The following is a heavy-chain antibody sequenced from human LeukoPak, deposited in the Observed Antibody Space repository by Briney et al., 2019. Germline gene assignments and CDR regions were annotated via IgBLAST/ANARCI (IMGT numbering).Heavy chain of an antibody. J-gene: IGHJ4*02. CDR2: ISYDRSNK. CDR1: GFIFSSYA. V-gene: IGHV3-30*09. CDR3: ASGYCSSTSCFPDY. D-gene: IGHD2-2*03. Sequence: GRSLRLSCAASGFIFSSYAMHWVRQAPGKGLEWVAVISYDRSNKYYADSVKGRFAISGDNSKNTLYLQMNSLRGEDTAVYHCASGYCSSTSCFPDYWGQGTLVTVSS.